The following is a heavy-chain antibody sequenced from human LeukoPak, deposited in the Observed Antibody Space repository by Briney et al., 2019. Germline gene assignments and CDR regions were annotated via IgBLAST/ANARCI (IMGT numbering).Heavy chain of an antibody. CDR3: AREGGKVYLDY. Sequence: GGSLRLSCAASGFTFSSYGMHWVRQAPGKGLEWVAVIWYDGSNKYYADSVKGRFTISRDNSKNTLYLQMNSLRAEDTAMYYCAREGGKVYLDYGGQGTLVTVSS. J-gene: IGHJ4*02. CDR2: IWYDGSNK. D-gene: IGHD4-23*01. CDR1: GFTFSSYG. V-gene: IGHV3-33*08.